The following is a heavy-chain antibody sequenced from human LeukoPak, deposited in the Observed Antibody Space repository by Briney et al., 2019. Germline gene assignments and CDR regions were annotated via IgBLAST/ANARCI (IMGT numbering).Heavy chain of an antibody. CDR3: AKDGDAPRYCSSTSCYPTLDAFDI. Sequence: GRSLRLSCAASGFTFDDYAMHWVRQAPGKGLEWVSAISGSGGSTYYADSVKGRFTISRDNSKNMLYLQMNSLRAEDTAVYYCAKDGDAPRYCSSTSCYPTLDAFDIWGQGTMVTVSS. D-gene: IGHD2-2*01. V-gene: IGHV3-23*01. J-gene: IGHJ3*02. CDR1: GFTFDDYA. CDR2: ISGSGGST.